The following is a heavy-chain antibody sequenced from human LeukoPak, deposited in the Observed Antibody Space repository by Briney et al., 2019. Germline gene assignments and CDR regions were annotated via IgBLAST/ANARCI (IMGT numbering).Heavy chain of an antibody. CDR1: GGTFSSYA. CDR3: ARRAARPKNNWFDP. V-gene: IGHV1-18*01. CDR2: ISAYNGNT. Sequence: ASVKVSCKASGGTFSSYAISWVRQAPGQGLEWMGWISAYNGNTNYAQKLQGRVTMTTDTSTSTAYMELRSLRSDDTAVYYCARRAARPKNNWFDPWGQGTLVTVSS. J-gene: IGHJ5*02. D-gene: IGHD6-6*01.